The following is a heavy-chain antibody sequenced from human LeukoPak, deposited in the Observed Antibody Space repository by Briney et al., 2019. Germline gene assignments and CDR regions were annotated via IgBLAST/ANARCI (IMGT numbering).Heavy chain of an antibody. Sequence: GGSLRLSCAASGFTFSSYEMNWVRQAPGKGLEWVSYISSSGSTIYYADSVKGRFTISRDNAKNSLYLQMNSLRVEDTAVYYCARARWEGSVAGRCDGWGQGTLVTVSS. J-gene: IGHJ4*02. D-gene: IGHD6-19*01. CDR2: ISSSGSTI. CDR1: GFTFSSYE. CDR3: ARARWEGSVAGRCDG. V-gene: IGHV3-48*03.